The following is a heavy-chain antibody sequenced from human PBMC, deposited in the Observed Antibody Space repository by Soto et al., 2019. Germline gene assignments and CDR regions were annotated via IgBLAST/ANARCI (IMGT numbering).Heavy chain of an antibody. CDR3: ARASGYYDGGGYYRGRVN. CDR2: INPIFGTA. J-gene: IGHJ4*02. V-gene: IGHV1-69*12. D-gene: IGHD3-22*01. Sequence: QVQLVQSGAEVKKPGSSVKVSCKASGGTFSSYAISWVRQAPGQGLEWMGGINPIFGTANYAQKFQGRVTITADESTSTAYMGLSSLRSEDTAVYYCARASGYYDGGGYYRGRVNWGQGTLVTVSS. CDR1: GGTFSSYA.